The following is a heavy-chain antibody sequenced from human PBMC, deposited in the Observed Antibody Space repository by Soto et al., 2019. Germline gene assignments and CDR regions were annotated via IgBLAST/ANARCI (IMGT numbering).Heavy chain of an antibody. CDR1: GASISTYY. V-gene: IGHV4-59*12. D-gene: IGHD6-13*01. J-gene: IGHJ5*02. Sequence: PSETLSLTCTVSGASISTYYWSWIRQPPGKGLEWIGYISYSGSTYYNPSLKSRVTISVDTSKNQFSLKLSSVTAADTAVYYCARERPDGSRLDPWGQGTLVTVSS. CDR2: ISYSGST. CDR3: ARERPDGSRLDP.